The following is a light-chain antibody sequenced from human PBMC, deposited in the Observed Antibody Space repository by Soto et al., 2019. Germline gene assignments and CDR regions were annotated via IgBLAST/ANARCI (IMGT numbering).Light chain of an antibody. J-gene: IGKJ4*01. V-gene: IGKV3-20*01. Sequence: EIVLTQSPGTLSLSPGQRATLSCRASQNIRSNYVAWYQQKPGQAPRLPIFGSSTTATGIPDRFSASGSGTDFSLTISRLEPEDFAVYYCQQYGYEPLTFGGGTTVEI. CDR1: QNIRSNY. CDR2: GSS. CDR3: QQYGYEPLT.